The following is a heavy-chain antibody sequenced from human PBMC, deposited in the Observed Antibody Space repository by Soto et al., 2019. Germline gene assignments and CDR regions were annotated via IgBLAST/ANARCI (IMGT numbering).Heavy chain of an antibody. D-gene: IGHD3-16*01. CDR1: GGSISSGDYY. Sequence: SETLSLTCTVSGGSISSGDYYWSWIRQPPGKGLEWIGYIHYSGSTYYNPSLKSPIIISVDTSKNQFSLKLSSVTAADTAVYYCARGGSWGSSGRDYWGQGTLVTVSS. CDR3: ARGGSWGSSGRDY. J-gene: IGHJ4*02. CDR2: IHYSGST. V-gene: IGHV4-30-4*01.